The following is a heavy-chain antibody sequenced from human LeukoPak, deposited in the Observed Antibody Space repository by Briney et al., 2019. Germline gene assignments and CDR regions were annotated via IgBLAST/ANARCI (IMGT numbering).Heavy chain of an antibody. CDR1: GFTFTSYA. V-gene: IGHV3-23*01. D-gene: IGHD3-22*01. CDR3: AKDSRYDSSGYFQYDAFDI. Sequence: GGSLRLSCAASGFTFTSYAMSWVRQAPGKGLEWVSTVSGSGGGTYYADSVKGRFTISRDNSKNTLSLQMNSLRAEDTAVYYCAKDSRYDSSGYFQYDAFDIWGQGTMVTVSS. CDR2: VSGSGGGT. J-gene: IGHJ3*02.